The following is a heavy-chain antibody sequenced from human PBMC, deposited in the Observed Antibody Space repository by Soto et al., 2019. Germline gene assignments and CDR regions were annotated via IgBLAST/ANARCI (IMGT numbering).Heavy chain of an antibody. CDR2: IYYSGST. CDR3: ARNEDYYGWGGGMDV. V-gene: IGHV4-59*01. Sequence: SETLSLTCTVSCGSISSYYWSWIRQPPGKGLEWIGYIYYSGSTNYNPSLKSRVTISVDTSKNQFSLKLSSVTAADTAVYYCARNEDYYGWGGGMDVWGQGTTVTVSS. D-gene: IGHD3-10*01. J-gene: IGHJ6*02. CDR1: CGSISSYY.